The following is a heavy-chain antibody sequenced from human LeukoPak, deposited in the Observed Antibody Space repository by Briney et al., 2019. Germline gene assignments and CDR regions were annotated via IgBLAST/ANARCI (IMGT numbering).Heavy chain of an antibody. CDR2: IKSKTDGGTT. J-gene: IGHJ4*02. V-gene: IGHV3-15*01. CDR3: TTGMVRGVIGY. D-gene: IGHD3-10*01. Sequence: PGGSLRLPCAASGFTFSNAWMSWVRQAPGKGLEWVGRIKSKTDGGTTDYAAPVKGRFTISRDDSKNTLYLQMNSLKTEDTAVYYCTTGMVRGVIGYWGQGTLVTVSS. CDR1: GFTFSNAW.